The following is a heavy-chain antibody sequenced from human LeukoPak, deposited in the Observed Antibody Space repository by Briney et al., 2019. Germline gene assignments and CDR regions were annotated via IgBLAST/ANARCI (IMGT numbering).Heavy chain of an antibody. J-gene: IGHJ4*02. D-gene: IGHD2-2*01. CDR1: GFTFSSYG. CDR2: IIGSGGST. V-gene: IGHV3-23*01. Sequence: PGGSLRLSCAAAGFTFSSYGIGWVRQAPGKGREWVSAIIGSGGSTYYADSVKGRFTISRDNAKNSLYLQMNSLRAEDTAVYYCARWSCSSTSCPSDYWGQGTLVTVSS. CDR3: ARWSCSSTSCPSDY.